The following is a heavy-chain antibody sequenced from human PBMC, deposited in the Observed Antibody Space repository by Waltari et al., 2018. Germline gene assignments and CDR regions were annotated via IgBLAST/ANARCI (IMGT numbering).Heavy chain of an antibody. Sequence: QVQLQESGPGLVKPSETLSLTCAVSGYSISSGYYWGWIRQPPGKGLEWIGSIYHSGSTSYNPSLKSRVTISVDTSKNQFSLKLSSVTAADTAVYYCARLGYYYDSRLDYWGQGTLVTVSS. J-gene: IGHJ4*02. D-gene: IGHD3-22*01. CDR1: GYSISSGYY. CDR2: IYHSGST. V-gene: IGHV4-38-2*01. CDR3: ARLGYYYDSRLDY.